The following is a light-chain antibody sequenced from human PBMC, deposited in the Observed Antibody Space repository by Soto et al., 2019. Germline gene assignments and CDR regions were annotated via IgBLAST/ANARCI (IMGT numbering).Light chain of an antibody. Sequence: EIVLTQSPGTLSLSPGERATLSCRASQSVSSSYLAWYQQKPGQAPRLLIYGASSRATGIPERFSGSGSGTDFTLTISRLRPEDFVVYYCQQYGSSTGTFGQGTKLEIK. CDR2: GAS. J-gene: IGKJ2*01. V-gene: IGKV3-20*01. CDR3: QQYGSSTGT. CDR1: QSVSSSY.